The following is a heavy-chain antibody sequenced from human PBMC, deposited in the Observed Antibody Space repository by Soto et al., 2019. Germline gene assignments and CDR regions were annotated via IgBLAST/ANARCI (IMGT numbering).Heavy chain of an antibody. CDR3: ARQMRYNWNYLDY. CDR2: IYYSGST. V-gene: IGHV4-59*08. J-gene: IGHJ4*02. CDR1: GGSISSYY. D-gene: IGHD1-20*01. Sequence: SETLSLTCTVSGGSISSYYWSWIRQPPGKGLEWIGYIYYSGSTNYNPSLKSRVTISVGTSKDQFSLKLSSVTAADTAVYYCARQMRYNWNYLDYWGQGTQVTSPQ.